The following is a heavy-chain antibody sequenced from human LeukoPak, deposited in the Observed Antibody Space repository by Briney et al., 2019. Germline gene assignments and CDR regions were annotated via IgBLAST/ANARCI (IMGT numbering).Heavy chain of an antibody. V-gene: IGHV3-48*02. J-gene: IGHJ6*02. CDR2: ISSSSSTI. D-gene: IGHD3-9*01. Sequence: GGSLRLSCAASGFTFSSYSMNWVRQAPGMGLEWVSYISSSSSTIYYADSVKGRFTISRDNAKNSLYLQMNSLRDEDTAVYYCARAGAYYDILTGYYYYYYGMDVWGQGTTVTVSS. CDR1: GFTFSSYS. CDR3: ARAGAYYDILTGYYYYYYGMDV.